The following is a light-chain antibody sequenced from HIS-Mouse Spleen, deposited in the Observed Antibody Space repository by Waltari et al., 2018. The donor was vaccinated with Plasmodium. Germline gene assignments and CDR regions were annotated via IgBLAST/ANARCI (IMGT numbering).Light chain of an antibody. V-gene: IGLV2-8*01. J-gene: IGLJ2*01. CDR3: SSYAGSNNLV. CDR2: EVS. Sequence: QSALTQPPSASGSPGQSVTISCTGTSSDVGGYNYVSWYHQHPGKAPKLMIYEVSKRPAGCAVGFSGSNAGNTASLTVSGLQAEDEADYYCSSYAGSNNLVFGGGTKLTVL. CDR1: SSDVGGYNY.